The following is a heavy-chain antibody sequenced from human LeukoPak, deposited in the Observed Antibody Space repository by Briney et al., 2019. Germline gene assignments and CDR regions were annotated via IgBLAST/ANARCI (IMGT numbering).Heavy chain of an antibody. CDR1: GYSISSSSYY. V-gene: IGHV4-39*01. CDR2: IYYSGST. CDR3: ARHRPNSPLVY. J-gene: IGHJ4*02. D-gene: IGHD2-8*02. Sequence: PSETLSLTCTVSGYSISSSSYYWGWIRQPPGKGLEWIGSIYYSGSTYYNPSLKSRVTISVDTSKNQFSLKLSSVTAADTAVYYCARHRPNSPLVYWGQGTLVTVSS.